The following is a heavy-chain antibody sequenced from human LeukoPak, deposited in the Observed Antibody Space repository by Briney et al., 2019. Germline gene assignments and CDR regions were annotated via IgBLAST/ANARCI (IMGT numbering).Heavy chain of an antibody. Sequence: ASVKVSCRASGYTFTGYYMHWVRQAPGQGLEWMGRINPNSGGTNYAQKFQGRVTMTRDTSISTAYMELSRLRSDDAAVYYCARVSGSYGVDYWGQGTLVTVSS. J-gene: IGHJ4*02. CDR3: ARVSGSYGVDY. D-gene: IGHD1-26*01. V-gene: IGHV1-2*06. CDR1: GYTFTGYY. CDR2: INPNSGGT.